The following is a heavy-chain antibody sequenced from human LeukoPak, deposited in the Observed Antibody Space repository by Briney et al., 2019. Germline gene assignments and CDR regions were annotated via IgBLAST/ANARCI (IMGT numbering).Heavy chain of an antibody. CDR2: IDPDTGDT. CDR1: GYTFIDHY. D-gene: IGHD3-22*01. J-gene: IGHJ4*02. V-gene: IGHV1-2*02. Sequence: GASVKVSCKPSGYTFIDHYLHWVRQAPGQGLESLGWIDPDTGDTNYPQKFQGRVTMTRDTSISTAYMKLNRLRSDDTAVYYCARAGHNSNSGGYDFWGLGTLVTVSS. CDR3: ARAGHNSNSGGYDF.